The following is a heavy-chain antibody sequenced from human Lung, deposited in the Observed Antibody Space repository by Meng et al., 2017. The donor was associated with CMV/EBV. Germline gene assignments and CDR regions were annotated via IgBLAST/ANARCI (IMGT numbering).Heavy chain of an antibody. CDR2: ITVDSSNT. D-gene: IGHD5-12*01. V-gene: IGHV1-3*01. Sequence: SCSTTDYTFTEYALQWLPHAPGHRLEWMVLITVDSSNTTYSQNFQGRLTITRDTSTTTAYMELSSLGSADTSLYYCASDVYGGYDSWGQGTLVTVSS. CDR3: ASDVYGGYDS. J-gene: IGHJ5*01. CDR1: DYTFTEYA.